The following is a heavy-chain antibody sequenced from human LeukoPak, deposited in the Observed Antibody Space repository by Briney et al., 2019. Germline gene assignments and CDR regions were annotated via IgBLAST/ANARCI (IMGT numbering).Heavy chain of an antibody. Sequence: GGSLRLSCAASGFTVSSNYMSWVRQAPGKGLEWVSFISSTGGTIYYADSVKGRFTVSRDNDKNSLLLQMNSLRAEDTALYYCARGYSRAAFDIWGQGTMVTVSS. D-gene: IGHD2-15*01. CDR1: GFTVSSNY. J-gene: IGHJ3*02. V-gene: IGHV3-48*01. CDR3: ARGYSRAAFDI. CDR2: ISSTGGTI.